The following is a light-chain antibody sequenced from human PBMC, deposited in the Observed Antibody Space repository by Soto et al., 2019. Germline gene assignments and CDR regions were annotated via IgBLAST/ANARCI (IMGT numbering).Light chain of an antibody. CDR1: QSISVH. J-gene: IGKJ2*01. CDR3: QQSYITPYT. V-gene: IGKV1-39*01. Sequence: DIQMTQSPSSLSASVGVTVTITCRASQSISVHLNWYQQKPGKVPKLLIYAASNLQSGVPSSFSGSGSETDFALTISSLQPEDFATYYCQQSYITPYTFGQGTKLQIK. CDR2: AAS.